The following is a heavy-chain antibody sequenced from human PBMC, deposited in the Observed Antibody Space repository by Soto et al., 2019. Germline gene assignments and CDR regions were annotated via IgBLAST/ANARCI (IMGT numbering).Heavy chain of an antibody. CDR1: GFTSSSYW. Sequence: LRLSCGASGFTSSSYWMSRVRKDQGKGLEWVANIKQDGSDKYYVDSVKGRFTISRDNAKNSLYLQMNSLRAEDTAVYYCARDASYCSGGSCNRWGHGTLVTVSS. J-gene: IGHJ5*02. CDR3: ARDASYCSGGSCNR. V-gene: IGHV3-7*01. D-gene: IGHD2-15*01. CDR2: IKQDGSDK.